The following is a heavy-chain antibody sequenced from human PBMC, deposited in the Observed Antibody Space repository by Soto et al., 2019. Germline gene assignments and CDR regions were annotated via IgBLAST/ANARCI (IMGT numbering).Heavy chain of an antibody. CDR1: GFSLSTSGVG. Sequence: SGPTLVNPTQTLTLTCTFSGFSLSTSGVGVGWIRQPPGKALEWLALIYWDDDKRYSPSLKSRLTITKDTSKNQVVLTMTNMDPVDTATYYCAHRRIRRHCSSTSCYGGWFDPWGQGTLVTVSS. CDR2: IYWDDDK. J-gene: IGHJ5*02. D-gene: IGHD2-2*01. V-gene: IGHV2-5*02. CDR3: AHRRIRRHCSSTSCYGGWFDP.